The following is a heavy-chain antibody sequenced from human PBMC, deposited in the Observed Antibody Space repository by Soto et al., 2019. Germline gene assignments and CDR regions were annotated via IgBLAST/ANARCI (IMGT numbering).Heavy chain of an antibody. CDR1: GGTFSSYA. V-gene: IGHV1-69*04. CDR2: IIPILGIA. Sequence: ASVKVSCKASGGTFSSYAISWVRQAPGQGLEWMGRIIPILGIANYAQKFQGRVTITADKSTSTAYMELSSLRSEDTAVYYCARDYYDSSGYYWFDPWGQGTLVTVSS. J-gene: IGHJ5*02. CDR3: ARDYYDSSGYYWFDP. D-gene: IGHD3-22*01.